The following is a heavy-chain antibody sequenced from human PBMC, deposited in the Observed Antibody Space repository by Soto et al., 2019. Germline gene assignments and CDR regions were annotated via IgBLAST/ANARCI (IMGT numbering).Heavy chain of an antibody. J-gene: IGHJ4*02. D-gene: IGHD5-12*01. Sequence: EVQLVESGGGLVKPGGSLRLSCAASVFIFSSYTMNWVRQAPGKGLEWVSSISASSTYIYYADSLKGRFTISRDNAYNSLYLQMNSLRAEETAVYYCARGWLRDPWMYWGQGTLVTVSS. CDR2: ISASSTYI. V-gene: IGHV3-21*01. CDR3: ARGWLRDPWMY. CDR1: VFIFSSYT.